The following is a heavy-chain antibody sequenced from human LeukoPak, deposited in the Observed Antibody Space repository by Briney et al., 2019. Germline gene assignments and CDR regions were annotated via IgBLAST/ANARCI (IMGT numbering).Heavy chain of an antibody. CDR3: AREVVGIDY. D-gene: IGHD2-15*01. Sequence: SETLSLTCTVSGVSISSYYWRWIRQPPGKGLEWIGYIYYSGSTNYNPSLKSRVTISVDTSKNQFSLKLSSVTAADTAVYYCAREVVGIDYWGQGTLVTVSS. CDR2: IYYSGST. CDR1: GVSISSYY. V-gene: IGHV4-59*01. J-gene: IGHJ4*02.